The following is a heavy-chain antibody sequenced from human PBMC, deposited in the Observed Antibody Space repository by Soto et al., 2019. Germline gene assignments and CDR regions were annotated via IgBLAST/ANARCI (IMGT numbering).Heavy chain of an antibody. J-gene: IGHJ5*02. CDR1: GDSVSSNNAA. D-gene: IGHD1-1*01. CDR2: TYYYRSKWYI. V-gene: IGHV6-1*01. Sequence: SQTLSLTCDISGDSVSSNNAAWNWIRQSPSRGLEWLGRTYYYRSKWYIDYAVPVKGRISINAVTSKNQVSLQLNAVIPDDTAVYYCARDDGPRTTRRSDAWGQGILVTVSS. CDR3: ARDDGPRTTRRSDA.